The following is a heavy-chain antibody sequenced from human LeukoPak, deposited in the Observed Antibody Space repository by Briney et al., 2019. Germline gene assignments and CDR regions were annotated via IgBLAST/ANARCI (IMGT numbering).Heavy chain of an antibody. CDR1: GYTFTSYG. CDR3: ARYLYSGSYLYYYYYGMDV. J-gene: IGHJ6*02. CDR2: ISANDGNT. Sequence: GASVKVSCKASGYTFTSYGISWVRQAPGQGLEWMGWISANDGNTDYPQKLQGRVTMTTDTSTSTAYMELRSLRSDDTAVYYCARYLYSGSYLYYYYYGMDVWGQGTTVTVSS. D-gene: IGHD1-26*01. V-gene: IGHV1-18*01.